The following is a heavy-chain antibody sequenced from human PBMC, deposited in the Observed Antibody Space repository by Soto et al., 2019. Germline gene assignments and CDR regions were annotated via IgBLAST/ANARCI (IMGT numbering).Heavy chain of an antibody. J-gene: IGHJ4*02. Sequence: GGSLSLSWTASGLPFSTYFMIWVRQAPGKGLEWVSILYSGGTRYYADSVKGRFTISRDDSKNTLYLQMNSLRGDDTALYYCARDPPGSWAHSWGQGTLVTVSS. CDR2: LYSGGTR. V-gene: IGHV3-53*01. D-gene: IGHD1-26*01. CDR3: ARDPPGSWAHS. CDR1: GLPFSTYF.